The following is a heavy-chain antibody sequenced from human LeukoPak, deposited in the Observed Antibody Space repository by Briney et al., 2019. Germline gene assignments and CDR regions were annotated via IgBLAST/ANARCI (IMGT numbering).Heavy chain of an antibody. Sequence: GASVKVSCKASGGTFSSYAISWVRQAPGHGLEWMGGIIPIFGTANYAQKFQGRVTITADKSTSTAYMELSSLRSEDTAVYYCARDQAKGAWLRNFDYWGQGTLVSVSS. D-gene: IGHD5-12*01. CDR1: GGTFSSYA. CDR3: ARDQAKGAWLRNFDY. CDR2: IIPIFGTA. V-gene: IGHV1-69*06. J-gene: IGHJ4*02.